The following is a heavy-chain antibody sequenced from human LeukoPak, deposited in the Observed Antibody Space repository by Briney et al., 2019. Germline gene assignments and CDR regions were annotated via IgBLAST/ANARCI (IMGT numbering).Heavy chain of an antibody. Sequence: KTGGSLRLSCAASGFSFTYSTMNWVRLPPGKGLEWVSSITSSSGNIYYSDSVRGRFTVSRDNAKNSLYLQMNSLIAEDSAVYYCVRIPNNAGFPNWFDPWGQGTLVSVSS. J-gene: IGHJ5*02. CDR1: GFSFTYST. CDR2: ITSSSGNI. D-gene: IGHD3-9*01. V-gene: IGHV3-21*01. CDR3: VRIPNNAGFPNWFDP.